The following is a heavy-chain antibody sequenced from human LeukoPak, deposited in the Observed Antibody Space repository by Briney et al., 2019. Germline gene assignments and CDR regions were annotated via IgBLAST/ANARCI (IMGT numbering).Heavy chain of an antibody. CDR3: AKVKGNGMDV. CDR2: ISGSGGST. V-gene: IGHV3-23*01. CDR1: GFTFSNYA. Sequence: GGSLRLSCAVSGFTFSNYAMSWVRQAPGKGLEWVSTISGSGGSTFYADSVKGRFTISRDNSKNTLYLRMNSLRAEDTAVYYCAKVKGNGMDVWGQGTTVTVSS. J-gene: IGHJ6*02.